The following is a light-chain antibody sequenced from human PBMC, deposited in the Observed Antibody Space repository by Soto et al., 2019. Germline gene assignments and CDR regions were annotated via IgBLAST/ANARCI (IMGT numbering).Light chain of an antibody. V-gene: IGKV3-11*01. Sequence: EIVLTQSPATLSLSPGERATLSCRASQRVSSYLAWYQQRPGQPPRLLIYDASNRATGIPARFTGSWSGTDFPLTISILEPEDFAIYYCQQRSGWPPLFTFGPGTKVDI. CDR1: QRVSSY. CDR3: QQRSGWPPLFT. J-gene: IGKJ3*01. CDR2: DAS.